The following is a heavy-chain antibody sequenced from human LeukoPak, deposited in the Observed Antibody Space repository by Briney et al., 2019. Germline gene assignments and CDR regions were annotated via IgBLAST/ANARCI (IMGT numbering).Heavy chain of an antibody. D-gene: IGHD6-13*01. Sequence: SETLSLTCTVSGDSISSSNYYWAWIRQPPGKGLEWIGSIFYSGTTYYSSSLKSRVTMSVDTSKNQFSLKLSSVTAADTAVYYCARGARSSWYFDYWGQGTLVTVSS. J-gene: IGHJ4*02. CDR2: IFYSGTT. V-gene: IGHV4-39*07. CDR1: GDSISSSNYY. CDR3: ARGARSSWYFDY.